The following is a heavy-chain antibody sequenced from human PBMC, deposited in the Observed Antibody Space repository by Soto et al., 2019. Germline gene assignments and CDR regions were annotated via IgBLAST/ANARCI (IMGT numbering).Heavy chain of an antibody. CDR2: IIPFLGIS. V-gene: IGHV1-69*08. D-gene: IGHD6-6*01. CDR1: GGTFNTYT. CDR3: ATEDRSSALDD. J-gene: IGHJ4*02. Sequence: QVQLVQSGAELKVAGSSVRVSCTASGGTFNTYTFSWVRQAPGQGLEWMGRIIPFLGISNYAQQFQGRIMIAANRSTSTTYLDLTVLTSEDTALYYCATEDRSSALDDWGQGSLVSVSS.